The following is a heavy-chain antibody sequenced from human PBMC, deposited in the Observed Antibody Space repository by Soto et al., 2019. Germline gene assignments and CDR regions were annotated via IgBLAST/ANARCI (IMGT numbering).Heavy chain of an antibody. CDR2: IYSDGTT. D-gene: IGHD2-2*01. CDR3: SRVGCSNSKCYTRGMDV. J-gene: IGHJ6*02. Sequence: LSLTCTVSGGSIIGYYCSWVRQPAGKGLEWVGRIYSDGTTNYSPSLKSRVTRSLDTSKDQFSLHLNSVTAADTAVYYCSRVGCSNSKCYTRGMDVWGQGTTVTVSS. CDR1: GGSIIGYY. V-gene: IGHV4-4*07.